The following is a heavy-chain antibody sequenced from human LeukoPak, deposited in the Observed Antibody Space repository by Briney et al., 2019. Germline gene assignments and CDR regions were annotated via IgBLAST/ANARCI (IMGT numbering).Heavy chain of an antibody. CDR2: ISAYNGNT. J-gene: IGHJ6*03. CDR3: ARDTRLRYYYYMDV. V-gene: IGHV1-18*01. D-gene: IGHD5-12*01. Sequence: GASVKVSCKASGYTFTTYGISWVRQAPGQGLEWMGWISAYNGNTNYAQKLQGRVTMTTDTSTSTAYMELRSLRSDDTAVYYCARDTRLRYYYYMDVWGKGTTVTVSS. CDR1: GYTFTTYG.